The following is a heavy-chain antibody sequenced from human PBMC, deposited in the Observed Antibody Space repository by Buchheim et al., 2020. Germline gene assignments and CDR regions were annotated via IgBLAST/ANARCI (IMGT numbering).Heavy chain of an antibody. Sequence: EAQLLESGGGLVQPGGSLRLSCAVSGFTFSNSAMTWVRQAPGKGLEWVSAISRSGDTTYYADSVMGRFTISRATSKNTLYLQMNSLRVDDTAAYYCAKEEVPNDYWGLGTL. CDR2: ISRSGDTT. V-gene: IGHV3-23*01. CDR3: AKEEVPNDY. J-gene: IGHJ4*02. CDR1: GFTFSNSA.